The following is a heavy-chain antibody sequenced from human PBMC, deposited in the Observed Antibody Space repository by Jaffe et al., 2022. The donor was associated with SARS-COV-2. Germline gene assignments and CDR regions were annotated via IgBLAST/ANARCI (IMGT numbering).Heavy chain of an antibody. Sequence: EVQLVESGGGLVQPGGSLRLSCAASGFTFSSYEMNWVRQAPGKGLEWVSYISSSGSTIYYADSVKGRFTISRDNAKNSLYLQMNSLRAEDTAVYYCARAGPYRAALQYYYYYYGMDVWGQGTTVTVSS. D-gene: IGHD6-6*01. J-gene: IGHJ6*02. CDR3: ARAGPYRAALQYYYYYYGMDV. CDR2: ISSSGSTI. CDR1: GFTFSSYE. V-gene: IGHV3-48*03.